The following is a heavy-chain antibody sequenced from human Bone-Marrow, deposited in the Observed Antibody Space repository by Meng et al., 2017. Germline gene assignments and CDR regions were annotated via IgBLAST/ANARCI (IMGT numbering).Heavy chain of an antibody. CDR2: IVVGSGNT. CDR3: ARELWFGESHFDY. J-gene: IGHJ4*02. CDR1: GFTFTSSA. V-gene: IGHV1-58*02. D-gene: IGHD3-10*01. Sequence: SVKVSCKASGFTFTSSAMQWVRQARGQRLEWIGWIVVGSGNTNYAQKFQERVTITRDMSTSTAYMELSSLRSEDTAVYYCARELWFGESHFDYWGQGTLVTVSS.